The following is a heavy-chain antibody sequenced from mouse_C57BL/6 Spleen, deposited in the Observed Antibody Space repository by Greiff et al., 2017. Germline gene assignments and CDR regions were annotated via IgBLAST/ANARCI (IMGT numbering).Heavy chain of an antibody. V-gene: IGHV1-66*01. D-gene: IGHD1-1*01. CDR1: GYSFTSYY. CDR2: IYPGSGNT. CDR3: ARGTVVATRFDY. Sequence: VKVVESGPELVKPGASVKISCKASGYSFTSYYKHWVKQRPGQGLEWIGWIYPGSGNTKYNEKFKGKATLTADTSSSTAYMQLSSLTSEDSAVYYCARGTVVATRFDYWGQGTTLTVSS. J-gene: IGHJ2*01.